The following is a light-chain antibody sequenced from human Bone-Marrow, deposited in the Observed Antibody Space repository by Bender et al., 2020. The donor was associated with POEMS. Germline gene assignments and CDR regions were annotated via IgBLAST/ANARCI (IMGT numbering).Light chain of an antibody. V-gene: IGLV2-14*02. Sequence: QSSLTQPASVSGSPGQSITISCTRTSSDVGSYNLVSWYQQHPGKAPILIIYDVTNRPSRVSSRFSGSKSANTASLTISGLQPEDEADYYCSSYSASNTYVFGTGTQVTVL. CDR2: DVT. CDR3: SSYSASNTYV. CDR1: SSDVGSYNL. J-gene: IGLJ1*01.